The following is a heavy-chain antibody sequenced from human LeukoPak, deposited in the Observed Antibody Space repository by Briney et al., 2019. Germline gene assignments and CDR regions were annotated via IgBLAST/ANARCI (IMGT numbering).Heavy chain of an antibody. Sequence: SETLSLTCTVSGGSISSSSYYWGWIRQPPGKGLEWIGSIYYSGSTYYNPSLKGRVTISVDTSKNQFSLKLSSVTAADTAVYYCARHVYDFWSGYARPKTQDNYGMDVWGQGTTVTVSS. CDR3: ARHVYDFWSGYARPKTQDNYGMDV. J-gene: IGHJ6*02. V-gene: IGHV4-39*01. D-gene: IGHD3-3*01. CDR2: IYYSGST. CDR1: GGSISSSSYY.